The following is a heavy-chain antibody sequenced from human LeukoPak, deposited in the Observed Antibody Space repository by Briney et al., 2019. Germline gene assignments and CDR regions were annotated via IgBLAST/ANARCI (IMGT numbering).Heavy chain of an antibody. Sequence: GGSLRLSCAASGITFSNAWMNWVRQTPGEGLEWVGLIESETDGGTTGYAAPVKGRFTISRDDSENTLYLQMNSLKAEDAAIYYCTTEVSGSHTNWGQGTLVTVSS. D-gene: IGHD1-26*01. CDR1: GITFSNAW. CDR3: TTEVSGSHTN. V-gene: IGHV3-15*04. CDR2: IESETDGGTT. J-gene: IGHJ4*02.